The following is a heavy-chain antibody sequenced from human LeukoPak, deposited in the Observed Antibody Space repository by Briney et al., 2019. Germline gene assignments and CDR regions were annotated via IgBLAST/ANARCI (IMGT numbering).Heavy chain of an antibody. CDR2: ISYSGST. D-gene: IGHD6-6*01. J-gene: IGHJ6*02. CDR3: DRIRYSSLLYYYVMDV. CDR1: GVSFSSYY. Sequence: SETLSLTCTVSGVSFSSYYWSWIRQPPGKGLDWIGYISYSGSTNYNPSLKSRLTISVDTSKNQFSLKLSSVTDADTAVYYCDRIRYSSLLYYYVMDVWGQGTTVTVSS. V-gene: IGHV4-59*01.